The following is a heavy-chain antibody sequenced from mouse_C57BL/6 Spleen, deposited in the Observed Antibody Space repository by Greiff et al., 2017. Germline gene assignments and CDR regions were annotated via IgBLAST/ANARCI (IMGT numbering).Heavy chain of an antibody. CDR2: ISSGGSYT. V-gene: IGHV5-6*02. CDR3: ARQMAVVATDPFAY. CDR1: GFTFSSYG. Sequence: EVKLEESGGDLVKPGGSLKLSCAASGFTFSSYGMSWVRQTPDKRLEWVATISSGGSYTYYPDSVKGRFTISRDNAKNTLYLQMSSLKSEDTAMYYCARQMAVVATDPFAYWGQGTLVTVSA. J-gene: IGHJ3*01. D-gene: IGHD1-1*01.